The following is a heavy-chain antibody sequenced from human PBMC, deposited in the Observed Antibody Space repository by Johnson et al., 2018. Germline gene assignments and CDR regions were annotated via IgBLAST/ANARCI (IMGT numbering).Heavy chain of an antibody. CDR1: GFTFDDYA. CDR2: LSWNSGSI. CDR3: AKDPGYFGPMGAFDI. V-gene: IGHV3-9*01. D-gene: IGHD3/OR15-3a*01. J-gene: IGHJ3*02. Sequence: VQLVQSGGGLVQPGRSLRLSCAASGFTFDDYAMHWVRQAPGKGLEWVSGLSWNSGSIGYADSVKGRFTISRDNAKNSLYLKMNRLSAEDTALYYCAKDPGYFGPMGAFDIWGQGTMVTVSS.